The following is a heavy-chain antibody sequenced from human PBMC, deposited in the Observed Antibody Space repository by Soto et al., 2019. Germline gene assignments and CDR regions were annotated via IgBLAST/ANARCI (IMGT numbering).Heavy chain of an antibody. J-gene: IGHJ5*02. CDR3: AKGFIRDCGGDCTVDT. V-gene: IGHV3-23*01. Sequence: PWGSLRLSCASSVFTFISYTMSWVRQAPGKGLEWVSGISATGGSTYYADSVKGRFTFSRDNSKNTLYLQMNSLRAEDTAVYYCAKGFIRDCGGDCTVDTWGQGTLVTVSS. CDR1: VFTFISYT. D-gene: IGHD2-21*02. CDR2: ISATGGST.